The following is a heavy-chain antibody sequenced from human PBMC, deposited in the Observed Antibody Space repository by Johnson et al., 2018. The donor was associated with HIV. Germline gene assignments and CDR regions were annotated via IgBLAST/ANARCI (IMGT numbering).Heavy chain of an antibody. Sequence: QVQLVESGGGLVQPGGSLRLSCAASGFTFSTYAIHWVRQAPGKGLEYVSAISNNGGSTYYANSVKGRFTISRDNSKNTLYLQMNSLRAEDTAVYYCARGMARIAFDIWGQGTMVTVSS. CDR2: ISNNGGST. CDR3: ARGMARIAFDI. V-gene: IGHV3-64*04. D-gene: IGHD5-24*01. CDR1: GFTFSTYA. J-gene: IGHJ3*02.